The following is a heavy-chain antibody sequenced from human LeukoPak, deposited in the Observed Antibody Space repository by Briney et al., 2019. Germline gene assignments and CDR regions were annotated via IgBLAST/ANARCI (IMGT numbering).Heavy chain of an antibody. D-gene: IGHD3-22*01. V-gene: IGHV1-69*04. CDR1: GGTFSSYA. J-gene: IGHJ6*02. Sequence: SVKVSCKASGGTFSSYAISWVRQAPGQGLEWMGRIIPILGIANYAQKFQGRVTITADKSTSTAYMELSSLRSEDTAVYYCARVANYYDSGGHIMFSYYYGMDVWGQGTTVTVSS. CDR3: ARVANYYDSGGHIMFSYYYGMDV. CDR2: IIPILGIA.